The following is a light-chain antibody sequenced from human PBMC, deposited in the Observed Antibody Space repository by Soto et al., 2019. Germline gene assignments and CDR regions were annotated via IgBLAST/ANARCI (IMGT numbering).Light chain of an antibody. J-gene: IGLJ2*01. CDR1: SSDVGAYDF. V-gene: IGLV2-14*01. Sequence: QSVLTQPASVSGSPGQSIAISCTGTSSDVGAYDFVSWYQQHPGKAPKVMIYDVNNRPSGVSNRFFGSKSGNTASLTISGLQAEDEAEYYCSSYTTSRSVVFGGGTKVTVL. CDR3: SSYTTSRSVV. CDR2: DVN.